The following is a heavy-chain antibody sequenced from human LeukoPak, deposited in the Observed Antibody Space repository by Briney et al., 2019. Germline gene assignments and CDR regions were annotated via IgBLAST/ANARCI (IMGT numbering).Heavy chain of an antibody. CDR2: MHNSGTP. V-gene: IGHV4-59*01. D-gene: IGHD6-13*01. CDR1: GGSISSNY. CDR3: VRVPAAGTGPDS. J-gene: IGHJ4*02. Sequence: PSETLSLTCTVSGGSISSNYWSWIRQPPGKGLEWLGYMHNSGTPNYNPSLKSRVTMSADTSKNQFSLNLSSVTAADTAVYYCVRVPAAGTGPDSWGQGILVSVSS.